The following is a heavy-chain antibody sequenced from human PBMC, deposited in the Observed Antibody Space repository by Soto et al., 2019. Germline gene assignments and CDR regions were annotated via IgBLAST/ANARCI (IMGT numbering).Heavy chain of an antibody. CDR1: GGTFSSYT. Sequence: QVQLVQSGAEVKKPGSSVKVSCKASGGTFSSYTISWVRQAPGQGLEWMGRIIPILGKANYAQKLKGRVTTTPDKSPSTAYMERSSLRSEDTAVYYSASRKGWGYCSGRSCYPGAFDIWGKGTMVTVSS. D-gene: IGHD2-15*01. CDR2: IIPILGKA. CDR3: ASRKGWGYCSGRSCYPGAFDI. J-gene: IGHJ3*02. V-gene: IGHV1-69*02.